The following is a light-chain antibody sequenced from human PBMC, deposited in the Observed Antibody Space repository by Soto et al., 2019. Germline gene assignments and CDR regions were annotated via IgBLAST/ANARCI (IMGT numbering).Light chain of an antibody. CDR2: GAS. Sequence: EIVMTQSPATLSVSPGERATLSCRASQSVSTNLAWYQQKPGQAPRLPIYGASTRATGVPARFSGSGSGTEFTLTISSLQSEDFAVYYCRQYHRWRDFGQGTKVDIK. CDR3: RQYHRWRD. CDR1: QSVSTN. J-gene: IGKJ2*01. V-gene: IGKV3-15*01.